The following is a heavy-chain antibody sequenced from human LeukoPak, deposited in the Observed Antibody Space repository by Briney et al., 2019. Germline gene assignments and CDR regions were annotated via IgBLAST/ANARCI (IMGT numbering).Heavy chain of an antibody. V-gene: IGHV4-59*13. D-gene: IGHD6-13*01. J-gene: IGHJ6*02. CDR1: GGFINGYG. CDR2: VYYSGST. Sequence: PSETLSLTCTVSGGFINGYGWSRIRQPPGKGLEWIGEVYYSGSTDHNPSLKSRVTISTDTSNNQLSLKLNYVTAADTAVYYCARLSRIAAAGDYDYHSLDVWGQGTTVTVSS. CDR3: ARLSRIAAAGDYDYHSLDV.